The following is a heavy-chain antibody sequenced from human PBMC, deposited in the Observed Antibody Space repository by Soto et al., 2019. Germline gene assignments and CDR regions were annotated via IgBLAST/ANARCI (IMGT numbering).Heavy chain of an antibody. D-gene: IGHD1-1*01. V-gene: IGHV3-33*01. CDR2: IWSDGNNR. J-gene: IGHJ4*02. Sequence: QVQLVESGGGVVQPGRSLRLSCAASGFMFSNHGMHWVRQAPGKGLEWVAVIWSDGNNRNYADSVKGRFTISRDNSKNTLYLKMNSLRAEDTAVYYCVRGDNWNDEASDYWGQGTLVTVSS. CDR3: VRGDNWNDEASDY. CDR1: GFMFSNHG.